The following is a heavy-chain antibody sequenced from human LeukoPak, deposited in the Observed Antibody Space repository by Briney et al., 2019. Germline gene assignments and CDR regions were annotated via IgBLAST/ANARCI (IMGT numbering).Heavy chain of an antibody. Sequence: KASETLSLTCTVSGGSISGSNYYWGWIRQPPGKGLEWIASIYDGGRTYYSPSLKSRATISVDTSKNQFSLKLNSVTAADTAVYYCARHYGPWGQGTLVTVSS. V-gene: IGHV4-39*01. CDR2: IYDGGRT. D-gene: IGHD3-10*01. CDR3: ARHYGP. J-gene: IGHJ5*02. CDR1: GGSISGSNYY.